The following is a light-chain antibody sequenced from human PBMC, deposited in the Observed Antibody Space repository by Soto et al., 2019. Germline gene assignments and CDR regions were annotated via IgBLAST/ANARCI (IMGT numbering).Light chain of an antibody. CDR2: AAS. CDR3: QQYYSYPRT. Sequence: AIRMTQSPSSFSASTGDRVTITCRASQGISSYLAWYQQKPGKAPKLLIYAASTLQSGVPSRFSGSGSGTDSTLTISCLQSEGFATYYCQQYYSYPRTFGPGTKVDIK. CDR1: QGISSY. J-gene: IGKJ3*01. V-gene: IGKV1-8*01.